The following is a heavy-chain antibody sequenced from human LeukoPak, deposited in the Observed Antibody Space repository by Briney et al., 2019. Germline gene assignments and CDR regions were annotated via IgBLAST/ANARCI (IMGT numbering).Heavy chain of an antibody. V-gene: IGHV1-46*01. CDR1: GYTFTSYY. CDR2: INPSGGST. J-gene: IGHJ4*02. CDR3: AITPTVTTPFDY. Sequence: ASVKVSCKASGYTFTSYYMHWVRQAPGQGLEWMGIINPSGGSTSYAQKFQGRVTMTRDTSTSTVYMELSSLRSEDTAVYYCAITPTVTTPFDYCGQGTLVTVSS. D-gene: IGHD4-11*01.